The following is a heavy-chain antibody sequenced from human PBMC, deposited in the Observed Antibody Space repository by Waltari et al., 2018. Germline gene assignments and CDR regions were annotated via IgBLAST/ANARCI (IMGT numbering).Heavy chain of an antibody. J-gene: IGHJ4*02. CDR2: INAGNGNT. D-gene: IGHD1-26*01. V-gene: IGHV1-3*01. CDR1: GYTFTSYA. Sequence: QVQLVQSGAEVKKPGASVKVSCKASGYTFTSYAMHWVGQAPGQRVEWMGWINAGNGNTKFSQKFQGRVTITRDTSASTAYMELSSLRSEDTAVYSCASGSGSYYGCDYWGQGTLVTVSS. CDR3: ASGSGSYYGCDY.